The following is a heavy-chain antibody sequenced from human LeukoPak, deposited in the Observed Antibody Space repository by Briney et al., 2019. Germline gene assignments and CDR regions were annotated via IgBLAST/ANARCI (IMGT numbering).Heavy chain of an antibody. CDR1: GFTSSSYA. Sequence: GGSLRLSCAASGFTSSSYAMSWVRQAPGKGLEWVSGISGSGGGTYYADSVKSRFTISRDNSKNTLYLQMNSLRAEDTAVYYCAKQSSWSRLTNFDYWGQGTLVTVSS. CDR2: ISGSGGGT. CDR3: AKQSSWSRLTNFDY. D-gene: IGHD6-13*01. J-gene: IGHJ4*02. V-gene: IGHV3-23*01.